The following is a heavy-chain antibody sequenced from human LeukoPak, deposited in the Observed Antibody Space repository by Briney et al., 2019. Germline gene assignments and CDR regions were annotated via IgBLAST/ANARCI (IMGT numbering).Heavy chain of an antibody. Sequence: TGGSLRLSCAASGFTFSSYGMHWVRQAPGKGLEWVAFIRYDGSNKYYADSVKGRFTISRDNSKNTLYLQMNSLRAEDTAVYYCAVEAAAGTGFDYWGQGTLVTVSS. CDR3: AVEAAAGTGFDY. J-gene: IGHJ4*02. D-gene: IGHD6-13*01. V-gene: IGHV3-30*02. CDR2: IRYDGSNK. CDR1: GFTFSSYG.